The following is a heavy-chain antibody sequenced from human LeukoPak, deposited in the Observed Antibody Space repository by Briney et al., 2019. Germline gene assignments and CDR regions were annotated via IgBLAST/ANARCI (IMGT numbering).Heavy chain of an antibody. CDR2: ISGGGDST. CDR3: AKASWFGELLAPYYYYGMDV. J-gene: IGHJ6*02. V-gene: IGHV3-23*01. CDR1: GFTFSSYA. Sequence: GGSLRLSCSASGFTFSSYAMSWVRQAPGKGLEWVSAISGGGDSTYYADSVKGRFTISRDNSKNTLYLRMNSLRAEDTAIYYCAKASWFGELLAPYYYYGMDVWGQGTTVTVSS. D-gene: IGHD3-10*01.